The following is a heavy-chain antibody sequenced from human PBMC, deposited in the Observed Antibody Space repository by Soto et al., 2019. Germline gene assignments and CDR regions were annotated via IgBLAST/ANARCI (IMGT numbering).Heavy chain of an antibody. Sequence: QVQLVQSGAEVKKPGSSVKVSCKASGGTFSSYAISWVRQAPGQGLEWMGGIIPIFGTANYAQKFQGRVTITADESTRTAYMELSSLRSEDTAVYYCARVDNDFWSGYYRGRWFDPWGQGTLVTVSS. V-gene: IGHV1-69*01. J-gene: IGHJ5*02. D-gene: IGHD3-3*01. CDR2: IIPIFGTA. CDR3: ARVDNDFWSGYYRGRWFDP. CDR1: GGTFSSYA.